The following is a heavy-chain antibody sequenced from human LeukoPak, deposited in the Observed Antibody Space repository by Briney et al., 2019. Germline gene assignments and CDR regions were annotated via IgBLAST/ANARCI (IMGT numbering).Heavy chain of an antibody. CDR2: ISSSSSYI. Sequence: GGSLRLSCAASGFTFSSYSMNWVRQAPGKGLEWVSSISSSSSYIYYADSVKGRFTISRDNAKNSLYLQMNSLRAEDTAVYYCARGRWLLPFDYWGQGTLVTVTS. J-gene: IGHJ4*02. CDR1: GFTFSSYS. V-gene: IGHV3-21*01. D-gene: IGHD5-18*01. CDR3: ARGRWLLPFDY.